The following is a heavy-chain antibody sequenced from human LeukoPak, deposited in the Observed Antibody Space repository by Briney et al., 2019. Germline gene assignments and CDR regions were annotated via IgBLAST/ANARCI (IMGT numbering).Heavy chain of an antibody. CDR2: INWNGGST. V-gene: IGHV3-20*04. CDR1: GFTFDDYG. CDR3: AKAAATGGWFDP. D-gene: IGHD2-15*01. Sequence: SGGSLRLSCAASGFTFDDYGMSWVRQAPGKGLEWVSGINWNGGSTGYADSVKGRFTISRDNSKNTLYLQMNSLRAEDTAVYYCAKAAATGGWFDPWGQGTLVTVSS. J-gene: IGHJ5*02.